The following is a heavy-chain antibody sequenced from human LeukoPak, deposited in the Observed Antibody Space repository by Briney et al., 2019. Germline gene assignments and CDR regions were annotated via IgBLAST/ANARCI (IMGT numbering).Heavy chain of an antibody. J-gene: IGHJ4*02. V-gene: IGHV5-51*01. Sequence: GESLKISCKGSEYTFTTYWIAWVRQMPGKGLEWMGMIYPGDSDTRYSPSFQGQVTISADKSISTAYLQWSSLKASDTAMYYCARHGVGSSWFGFDYWGQGSLVTVSS. CDR1: EYTFTTYW. D-gene: IGHD6-13*01. CDR2: IYPGDSDT. CDR3: ARHGVGSSWFGFDY.